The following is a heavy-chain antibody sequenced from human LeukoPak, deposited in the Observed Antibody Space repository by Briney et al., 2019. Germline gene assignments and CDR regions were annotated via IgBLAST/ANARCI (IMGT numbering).Heavy chain of an antibody. CDR3: AKAGEAEEVGDAFDI. J-gene: IGHJ3*02. CDR2: INPNSGGT. CDR1: GYTFTSYG. Sequence: ASVKVSCKASGYTFTSYGISWVRQAPGQGLEWMGWINPNSGGTNYAQKFQGWVTMTRDTSISTAYMELSRLRSDDTAVYYCAKAGEAEEVGDAFDIWGQGTMVTVSS. D-gene: IGHD4-17*01. V-gene: IGHV1-2*04.